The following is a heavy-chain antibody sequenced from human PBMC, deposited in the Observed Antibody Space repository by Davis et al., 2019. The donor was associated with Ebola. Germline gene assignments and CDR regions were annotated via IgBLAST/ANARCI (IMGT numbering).Heavy chain of an antibody. J-gene: IGHJ4*02. CDR3: ARDRGRTYYYDSSGYYYLDY. CDR1: GFTFSSYG. Sequence: GESLKISCAASGFTFSSYGMHWVRQAPGKGLEWVAVISYDGSNKYYADYVKGRFTISRDNAKNSLYLQMNSLRAEDTAVYYCARDRGRTYYYDSSGYYYLDYWGQGTLVTVSS. V-gene: IGHV3-30*03. D-gene: IGHD3-22*01. CDR2: ISYDGSNK.